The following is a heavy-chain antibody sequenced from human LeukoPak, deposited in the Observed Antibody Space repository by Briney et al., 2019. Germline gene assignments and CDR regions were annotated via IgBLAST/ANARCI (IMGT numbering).Heavy chain of an antibody. J-gene: IGHJ4*02. V-gene: IGHV1-18*01. D-gene: IGHD1-1*01. CDR2: ISAYNGNT. CDR3: ARDLLKAGTTDLIDY. CDR1: GYTFTSYG. Sequence: AASVKVSCKASGYTFTSYGISWVRQAPGQGLEWMGWISAYNGNTNYAQKLQGRVTMTTDTSTSTAYMELRSLRSDDTAVYYCARDLLKAGTTDLIDYWGQGTLVTVSS.